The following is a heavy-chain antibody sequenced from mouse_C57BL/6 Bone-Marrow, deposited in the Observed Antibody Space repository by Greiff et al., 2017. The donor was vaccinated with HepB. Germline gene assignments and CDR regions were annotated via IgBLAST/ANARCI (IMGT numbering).Heavy chain of an antibody. D-gene: IGHD1-1*01. Sequence: QVQLQQSGAELVKPGASVKISCKASGYAFSSYWMNWVKQRPGKGLEWLGQIYPGDGDTNYNGKFKGKATLTADKSSSTAYMQLSSLTSEDSAVYFCARWNYDGSEYYFDYWGQGTTLTVSS. CDR3: ARWNYDGSEYYFDY. J-gene: IGHJ2*01. CDR1: GYAFSSYW. V-gene: IGHV1-80*01. CDR2: IYPGDGDT.